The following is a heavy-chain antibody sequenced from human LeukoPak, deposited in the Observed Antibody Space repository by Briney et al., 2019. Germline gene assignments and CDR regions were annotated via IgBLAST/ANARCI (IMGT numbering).Heavy chain of an antibody. CDR3: AKDQYSYGYYFDY. Sequence: PGGSLRLSCAASGFTFSSYGMHWVRQAPGKGLEWVAVIWYDGSNKYYADSVKGRFTISRDNSKNMLYLQMNSLRAEDTAVYYCAKDQYSYGYYFDYWGQGTLVTVSS. CDR1: GFTFSSYG. J-gene: IGHJ4*02. CDR2: IWYDGSNK. D-gene: IGHD5-18*01. V-gene: IGHV3-33*06.